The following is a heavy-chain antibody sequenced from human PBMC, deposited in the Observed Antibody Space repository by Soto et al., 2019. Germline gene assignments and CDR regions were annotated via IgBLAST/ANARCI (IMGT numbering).Heavy chain of an antibody. CDR2: IYPGDSDT. CDR3: ARHPPYYDLLTGESSRMDV. Sequence: GESLKISCKGSGYSFTSYWIGWVRQMPGKGLEWMGIIYPGDSDTRYSPSFQGQVTISADKSISTAYLQWSSLKASDTAMYYCARHPPYYDLLTGESSRMDVWGQGTTVTVSS. V-gene: IGHV5-51*01. CDR1: GYSFTSYW. D-gene: IGHD3-9*01. J-gene: IGHJ6*02.